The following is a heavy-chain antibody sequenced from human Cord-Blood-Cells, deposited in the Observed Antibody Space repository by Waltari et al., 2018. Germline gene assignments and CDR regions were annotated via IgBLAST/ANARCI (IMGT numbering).Heavy chain of an antibody. Sequence: QLQLQESGPGLVKPSETLSLTCTVSGGSISSSSYYWGWIRQPPGKGLEWIGSIYYSGGTYYNPSLKSRVTISVDTSKNPFSLKLSSVTAADTAVYYCARHTSNSSWYWYFDLWGRGTLVTVSS. D-gene: IGHD6-13*01. CDR2: IYYSGGT. CDR1: GGSISSSSYY. V-gene: IGHV4-39*01. J-gene: IGHJ2*01. CDR3: ARHTSNSSWYWYFDL.